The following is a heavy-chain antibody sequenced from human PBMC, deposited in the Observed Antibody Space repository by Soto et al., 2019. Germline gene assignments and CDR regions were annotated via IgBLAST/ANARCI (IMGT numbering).Heavy chain of an antibody. CDR2: IIPIFGTA. CDR1: GGTFSSYA. J-gene: IGHJ4*02. Sequence: SVKVSCKASGGTFSSYAISWVLQAPGQGLEWMGGIIPIFGTANYAQKFQGRVTITADESTSTDYMELSSLRSEDTAVDYCARNPTLYGDYEGYFYYWGQGPLVTVSS. D-gene: IGHD4-17*01. CDR3: ARNPTLYGDYEGYFYY. V-gene: IGHV1-69*13.